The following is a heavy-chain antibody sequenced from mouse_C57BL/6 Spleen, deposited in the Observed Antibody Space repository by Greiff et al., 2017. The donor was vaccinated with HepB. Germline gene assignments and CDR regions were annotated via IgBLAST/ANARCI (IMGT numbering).Heavy chain of an antibody. J-gene: IGHJ2*01. V-gene: IGHV10-1*01. CDR3: VRHGYDENNFDY. D-gene: IGHD2-14*01. CDR1: GFSFNTYA. CDR2: IRSKSNNYAT. Sequence: EVQLQESGGGLVQPKGSLKLSCAASGFSFNTYAMNWVRQAPGKGLEWVARIRSKSNNYATYYADSVKDRFTISRDDSESMLYLQMNNLKTEDTAMYYCVRHGYDENNFDYWGQGTTLTVSS.